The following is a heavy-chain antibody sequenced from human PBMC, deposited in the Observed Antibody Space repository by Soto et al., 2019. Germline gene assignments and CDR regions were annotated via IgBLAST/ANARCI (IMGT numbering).Heavy chain of an antibody. V-gene: IGHV4-28*01. CDR2: IYYSGST. CDR3: ARSLGGVLVPAN. CDR1: GYSISSSNW. Sequence: SETLSLTCAVSGYSISSSNWWGWIRQLPGKGLEWIGYIYYSGSTYYNPSLKSRVTMSVDTSKNQFSLKLSFVTAVDTAVYYCARSLGGVLVPANWGQGTLVTVS. J-gene: IGHJ4*02. D-gene: IGHD2-2*01.